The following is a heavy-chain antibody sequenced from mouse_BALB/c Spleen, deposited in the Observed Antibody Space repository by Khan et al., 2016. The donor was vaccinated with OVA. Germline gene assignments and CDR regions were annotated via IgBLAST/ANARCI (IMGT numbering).Heavy chain of an antibody. CDR3: ARSTYRYAFAY. D-gene: IGHD2-14*01. CDR2: MIYTGYT. J-gene: IGHJ3*01. Sequence: VQLKESGPSLVKPSQTLSLTCSVAGDSITSGYWSWIRKFPGNKLEYMGYMIYTGYTAYNPSLQSRLAITRHTSKNQYYLQLNSVTTEDTATYYCARSTYRYAFAYWGQGTLVTVSA. V-gene: IGHV3-8*02. CDR1: GDSITSGY.